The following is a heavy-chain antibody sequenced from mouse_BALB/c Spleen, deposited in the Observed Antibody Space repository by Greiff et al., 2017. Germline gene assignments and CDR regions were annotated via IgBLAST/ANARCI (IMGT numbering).Heavy chain of an antibody. CDR3: ARLDYRYFDY. CDR2: ISSGGGYT. Sequence: DVKLVESGGDLVKPGGSLKLSCAASGFTFSSYGMSWVRQTPDKRLEWVATISSGGGYTYYPDSVKGRFTISRDNAKNTLYLQMSSLKSEDTAMYYCARLDYRYFDYWGQGTTLTVSS. CDR1: GFTFSSYG. V-gene: IGHV5-6*02. D-gene: IGHD2-14*01. J-gene: IGHJ2*01.